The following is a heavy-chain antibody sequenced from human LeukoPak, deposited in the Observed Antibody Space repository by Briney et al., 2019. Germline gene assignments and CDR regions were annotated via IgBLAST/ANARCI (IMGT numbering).Heavy chain of an antibody. J-gene: IGHJ4*02. Sequence: GAPVKVSCKASGYTFTDFYMHWVRQAPGHGLEWMAWINPNSGGTHYAQKFQGRVTMARDTSISTAYMELSRLRSDDTAVYYSARSSLYYYGSGTYDKVCLDYWGQGTLVTVSS. CDR2: INPNSGGT. D-gene: IGHD3-10*01. CDR1: GYTFTDFY. CDR3: ARSSLYYYGSGTYDKVCLDY. V-gene: IGHV1-2*02.